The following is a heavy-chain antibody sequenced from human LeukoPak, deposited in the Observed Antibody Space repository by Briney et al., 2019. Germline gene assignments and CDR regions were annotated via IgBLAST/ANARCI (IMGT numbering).Heavy chain of an antibody. CDR2: IYPGDSEI. Sequence: GESLKISCKASGYSFSNYWIGWVRQMPGEGLEWMGIIYPGDSEIRYSPSFQGQVTISADKSISTAYLQWSSLKASDTAMYYCARKYGSGWPNWGQGTLVTVSS. CDR1: GYSFSNYW. D-gene: IGHD6-19*01. J-gene: IGHJ4*02. CDR3: ARKYGSGWPN. V-gene: IGHV5-51*01.